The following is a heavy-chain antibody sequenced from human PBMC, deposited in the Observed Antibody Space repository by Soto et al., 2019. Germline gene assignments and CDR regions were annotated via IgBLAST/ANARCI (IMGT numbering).Heavy chain of an antibody. CDR1: GGTFSSYT. D-gene: IGHD2-2*01. CDR2: IIPILGIA. Sequence: SVKVSCKASGGTFSSYTISWVRQAPGQGLEWMGRIIPILGIANYAQKFQGRVTITADKSTSTAYMELSSLRSEDTAVYYCASTPISGPAAIGVLDAIDIWGQGTMVTISS. V-gene: IGHV1-69*02. J-gene: IGHJ3*02. CDR3: ASTPISGPAAIGVLDAIDI.